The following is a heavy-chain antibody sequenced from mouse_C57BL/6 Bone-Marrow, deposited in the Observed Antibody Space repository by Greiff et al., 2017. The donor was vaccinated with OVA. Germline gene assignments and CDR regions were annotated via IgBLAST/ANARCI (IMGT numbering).Heavy chain of an antibody. D-gene: IGHD2-5*01. CDR2: FYPGSGSI. CDR3: ARHEGYYSNPWSYWYFDV. V-gene: IGHV1-62-2*01. Sequence: QVHVKQSGAELVKPGASVKLSCKASGYTFTEYTIHWVKQRSGQGLEWIGWFYPGSGSIKYNEKFKDKATLTADKSSSTVYMELSRLTSEDSAVYFCARHEGYYSNPWSYWYFDVWGTGTTVTVSS. CDR1: GYTFTEYT. J-gene: IGHJ1*03.